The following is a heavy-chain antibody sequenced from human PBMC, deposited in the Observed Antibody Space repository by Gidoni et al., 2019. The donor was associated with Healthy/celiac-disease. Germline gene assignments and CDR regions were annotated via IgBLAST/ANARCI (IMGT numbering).Heavy chain of an antibody. CDR1: GYRFTSYW. J-gene: IGHJ4*02. Sequence: EVQLVQSGAEAIKSGETLKIPRKGSGYRFTSYWIGWGRQMPGKGLEWMGLIYPGDSDTRNSPSFQGQVTISADKSISTAYLQWSSLKASDTAMYYCARRDGSSWYYFDYWGQGTLVTVSS. CDR2: IYPGDSDT. CDR3: ARRDGSSWYYFDY. D-gene: IGHD6-13*01. V-gene: IGHV5-51*03.